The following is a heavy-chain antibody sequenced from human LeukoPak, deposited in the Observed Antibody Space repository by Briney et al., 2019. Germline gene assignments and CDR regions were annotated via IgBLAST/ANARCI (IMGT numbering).Heavy chain of an antibody. J-gene: IGHJ4*02. CDR1: GYTFTSYY. V-gene: IGHV1-46*01. D-gene: IGHD2-21*02. CDR3: ARGTVVTLPARVVPFDY. CDR2: ISPSGGST. Sequence: ASVKVSCKASGYTFTSYYMHWVRQAPGQGLEWMGIISPSGGSTSYAQKFQGRVTMTRDTSTSTVYMELSSLRSEDTAVYYCARGTVVTLPARVVPFDYWGQGTLVTVSS.